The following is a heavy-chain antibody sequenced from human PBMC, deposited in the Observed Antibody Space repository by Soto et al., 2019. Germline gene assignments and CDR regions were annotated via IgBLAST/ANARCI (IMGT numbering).Heavy chain of an antibody. Sequence: ASVKVSCKASGYTFTSYGISWVRQAPGQGLEWMGWISAYNGNTNYAQKLQGRVTMTTDTSTSTAYMELTSMRSDDTAVYYCARLGYCSSTSCYTSLYYYSYYGMDVWGQGTTVTVSS. J-gene: IGHJ6*02. CDR2: ISAYNGNT. D-gene: IGHD2-2*02. CDR1: GYTFTSYG. CDR3: ARLGYCSSTSCYTSLYYYSYYGMDV. V-gene: IGHV1-18*01.